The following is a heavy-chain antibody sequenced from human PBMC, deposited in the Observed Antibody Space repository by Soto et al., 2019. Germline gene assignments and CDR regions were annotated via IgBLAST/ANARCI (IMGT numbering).Heavy chain of an antibody. CDR2: IYYSGST. D-gene: IGHD6-13*01. CDR1: GGSISSSSYY. J-gene: IGHJ5*02. V-gene: IGHV4-39*01. CDR3: ARLPIAIAAAGLYNWFDP. Sequence: SETLSLTCTVSGGSISSSSYYWGWIRQPPGKGLEWIGSIYYSGSTYYNPSLKSRLTISVDTSKNQFSLKLSSVTAADTAVYYCARLPIAIAAAGLYNWFDPWGQGTLVTVSS.